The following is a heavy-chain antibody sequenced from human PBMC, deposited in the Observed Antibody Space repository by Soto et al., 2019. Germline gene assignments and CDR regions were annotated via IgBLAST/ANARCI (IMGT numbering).Heavy chain of an antibody. V-gene: IGHV3-23*01. Sequence: PGGSLRLSCAASGFTFSSYAMGWVRQGPGKGLEWVAVVSIGGSTHYADSVRGRFTISRDNAKNTLSLQMNSLRVDDTAVYYCARLSGDHFAFFYHGMDVWGQGTTVTVSS. CDR2: VSIGGST. D-gene: IGHD2-21*01. CDR3: ARLSGDHFAFFYHGMDV. J-gene: IGHJ6*02. CDR1: GFTFSSYA.